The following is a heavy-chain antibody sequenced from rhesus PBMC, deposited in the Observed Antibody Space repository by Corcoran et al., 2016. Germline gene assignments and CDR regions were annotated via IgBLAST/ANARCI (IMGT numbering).Heavy chain of an antibody. CDR1: GFSLTTSGMG. CDR2: IFWDEDK. D-gene: IGHD6-13*01. J-gene: IGHJ4*01. Sequence: QVTLKESGPALVKPTQTLTLTCTFSGFSLTTSGMGVGWVRQPPGKALDWLASIFWDEDKYYSTSLKSRLTTSKDTSKTQVVLTMTNMDPVDTATYYCVRVGSAGPDFDYWGQGVLVTVSS. V-gene: IGHV2S1*01. CDR3: VRVGSAGPDFDY.